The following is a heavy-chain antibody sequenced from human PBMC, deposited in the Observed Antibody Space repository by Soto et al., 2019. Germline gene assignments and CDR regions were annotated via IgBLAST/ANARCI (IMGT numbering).Heavy chain of an antibody. CDR2: IYYSGST. CDR3: ARDRYGPTYNWFDP. J-gene: IGHJ5*02. CDR1: GGSISSYY. D-gene: IGHD1-20*01. V-gene: IGHV4-59*01. Sequence: LSLPCTVSGGSISSYYWSWIRQPPGKGLEWIGYIYYSGSTNYNPSLKSRVTISVDTSKNQFSLKLSSVTAADTAVYYCARDRYGPTYNWFDPWGQGTLVTVSS.